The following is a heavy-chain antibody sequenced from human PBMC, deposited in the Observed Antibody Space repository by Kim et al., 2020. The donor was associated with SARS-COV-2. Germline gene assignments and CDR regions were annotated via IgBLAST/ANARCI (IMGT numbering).Heavy chain of an antibody. CDR2: ITNNGGDT. J-gene: IGHJ3*01. D-gene: IGHD1-1*01. V-gene: IGHV3-23*01. CDR3: AKDRSTGNADAFDL. Sequence: GGSLRLSCAASGFTFSNSAMNWVRQAPGKGLEWISTITNNGGDTHSADSVKGRFTISRDNSKNTLYLEMNSLRAEDTALYYCAKDRSTGNADAFDLWGQGTRVTVSS. CDR1: GFTFSNSA.